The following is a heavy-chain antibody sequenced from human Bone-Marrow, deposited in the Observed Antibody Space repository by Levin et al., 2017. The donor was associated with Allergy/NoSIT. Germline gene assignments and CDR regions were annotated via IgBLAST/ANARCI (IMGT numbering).Heavy chain of an antibody. CDR3: AAAPLPFSGSFLDY. D-gene: IGHD3-10*01. CDR2: IVVGSGNT. J-gene: IGHJ4*02. CDR1: GFTFTSSA. V-gene: IGHV1-58*01. Sequence: SVKVSCKASGFTFTSSAVQWVRQARGQRLEWIGWIVVGSGNTNYAQKFQERVTITRDMSTSTAYMELSSLRSEDTAVYYCAAAPLPFSGSFLDYWGQGTLVTVSS.